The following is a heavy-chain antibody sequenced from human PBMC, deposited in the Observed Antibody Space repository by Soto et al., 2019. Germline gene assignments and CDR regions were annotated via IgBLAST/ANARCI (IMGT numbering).Heavy chain of an antibody. V-gene: IGHV1-18*01. D-gene: IGHD6-13*01. CDR3: ARGRGSSSWYEISHYFDS. CDR2: ISAYSGHT. Sequence: VQLVQSGAELKKSGASVKVSCQTSGYSFTTYGTAWVRQAPGQGLEWIGWISAYSGHTNYAQDFQGRVTMTTDTTTSTAYMELRSLRSDETAVYYCARGRGSSSWYEISHYFDSWGQGPPVTVSS. J-gene: IGHJ4*02. CDR1: GYSFTTYG.